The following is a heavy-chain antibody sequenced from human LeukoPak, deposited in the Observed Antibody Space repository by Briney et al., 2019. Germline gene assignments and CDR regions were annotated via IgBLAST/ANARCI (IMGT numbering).Heavy chain of an antibody. CDR2: IIPVFGTA. D-gene: IGHD3-10*01. V-gene: IGHV1-69*05. CDR3: ARGYYYGSESYWHTKWFDP. Sequence: SVKVSCKASGGTFNSHVISWLRQAPGQGLEWMGGIIPVFGTASYAEKFQGRVTITTDESTTTAYMEMSSLTSEDTAVYYCARGYYYGSESYWHTKWFDPWGQGTLVTLSS. CDR1: GGTFNSHV. J-gene: IGHJ5*02.